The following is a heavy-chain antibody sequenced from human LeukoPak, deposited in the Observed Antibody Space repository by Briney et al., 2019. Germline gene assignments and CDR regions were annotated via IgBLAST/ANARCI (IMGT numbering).Heavy chain of an antibody. CDR3: ASFEYSSPGRGWFDP. J-gene: IGHJ5*02. CDR1: GFTFSSYA. Sequence: GSLRLSCAASGFTFSSYAMSWIRQPPGKGLEWIGEINHSGSTNYNPSLKSRVTISVDTSKNQFSLKPSSVTAADTAAYYCASFEYSSPGRGWFDPWGQGTLVTVSS. CDR2: INHSGST. V-gene: IGHV4-34*01. D-gene: IGHD6-6*01.